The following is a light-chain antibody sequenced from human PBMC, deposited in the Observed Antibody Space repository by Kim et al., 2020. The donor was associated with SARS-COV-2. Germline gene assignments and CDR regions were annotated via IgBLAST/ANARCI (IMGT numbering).Light chain of an antibody. CDR3: SSYTSSSTKL. Sequence: QSALTQPASVSGSPGQSITISCTGTSSDVGGFSYVSWYQQYPGKAPKLMIYDVSDRPSGVSNRFSGSKSGNTASLTISGFQAEDEADYYCSSYTSSSTKLFGGGTQLTVL. V-gene: IGLV2-14*01. CDR2: DVS. CDR1: SSDVGGFSY. J-gene: IGLJ2*01.